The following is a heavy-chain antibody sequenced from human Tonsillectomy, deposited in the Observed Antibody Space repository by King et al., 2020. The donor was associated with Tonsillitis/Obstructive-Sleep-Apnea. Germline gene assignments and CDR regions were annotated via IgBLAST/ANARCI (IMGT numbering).Heavy chain of an antibody. J-gene: IGHJ1*01. CDR1: ELPFSSYS. D-gene: IGHD3-16*01. CDR2: VSSSSSYI. V-gene: IGHV3-21*01. CDR3: VSPTRGGAPFGQ. Sequence: VQLVESGGGLVKPGGSLRLSCVVSELPFSSYSMNWVRQAPGKGLEWVSSVSSSSSYIYYADSVQGRFTISRDNAKNSLYLQMNSLRAEDTAVYYCVSPTRGGAPFGQWGQGTLVPVPS.